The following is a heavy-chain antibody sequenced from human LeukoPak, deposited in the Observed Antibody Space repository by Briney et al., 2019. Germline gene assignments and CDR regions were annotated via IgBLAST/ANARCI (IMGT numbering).Heavy chain of an antibody. V-gene: IGHV3-21*01. Sequence: GGSLRLSCAASEVTFSSFSMNWVRQAPGKGLEGVSSLSGSSSFIYYADSVRGRFTISRDNAKNSLYLQMDSLRAEDTAVYYCARRPIASTDYYYFLDVWGKGTTVTVSS. CDR2: LSGSSSFI. CDR1: EVTFSSFS. CDR3: ARRPIASTDYYYFLDV. J-gene: IGHJ6*03. D-gene: IGHD6-13*01.